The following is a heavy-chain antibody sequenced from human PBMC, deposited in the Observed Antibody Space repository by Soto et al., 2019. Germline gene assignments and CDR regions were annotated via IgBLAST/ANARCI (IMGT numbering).Heavy chain of an antibody. CDR1: GFTFSSYA. D-gene: IGHD6-19*01. V-gene: IGHV3-30-3*01. CDR2: ISFDGSNK. Sequence: QVQLVESGGGVVQPGRSLRLSCAASGFTFSSYAMHWVRQAPGKGLEWVAVISFDGSNKYYADSVKGRFTISRDNSKNTLDMQMNSLRGEDTAVYYCAREGSIAVAGYYYCGVDVWGQGTTVTASS. J-gene: IGHJ6*02. CDR3: AREGSIAVAGYYYCGVDV.